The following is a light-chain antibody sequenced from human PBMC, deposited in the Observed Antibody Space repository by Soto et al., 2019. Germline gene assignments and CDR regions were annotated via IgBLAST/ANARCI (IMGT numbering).Light chain of an antibody. J-gene: IGKJ3*01. V-gene: IGKV1-12*01. CDR1: QDISSW. CDR2: AAS. Sequence: DIQMTQSPSSVSASVGDRVTIACRASQDISSWLAWYQQKPGKGPKLLVYAASSLQGGVPSRFSGSGSGTDFTHTISSLQPEDFATYYCQQANSFPFTFGPGTKVDIK. CDR3: QQANSFPFT.